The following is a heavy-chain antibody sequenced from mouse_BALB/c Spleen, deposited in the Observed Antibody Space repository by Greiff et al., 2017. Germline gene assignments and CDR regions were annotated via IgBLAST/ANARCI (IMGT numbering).Heavy chain of an antibody. CDR3: ARTGGFAY. V-gene: IGHV5-17*02. CDR2: ISSGSSTI. D-gene: IGHD4-1*01. J-gene: IGHJ3*01. CDR1: GFTFSSFG. Sequence: EVHLVESGGGLVQPGGSRKLSCAASGFTFSSFGMHWVRQAPGKGLEWVAYISSGSSTIYYADTVKGRFTISRDNTKNTLFLQMTSLRSEDTAMYYCARTGGFAYWGQGTLVTVSA.